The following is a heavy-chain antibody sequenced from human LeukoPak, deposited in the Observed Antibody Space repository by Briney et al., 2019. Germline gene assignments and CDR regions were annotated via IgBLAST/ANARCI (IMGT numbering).Heavy chain of an antibody. CDR2: IKQDGSEK. CDR3: ASPEWLPDSIDI. V-gene: IGHV3-7*01. J-gene: IGHJ3*02. D-gene: IGHD3-3*01. Sequence: GGSLRLSCATSGFTFSNYWMTWVRQAPGKGLEWVATIKQDGSEKYYVDSVKGRFTISRDNAKNSLYLQMNSLRAEDTAVYYCASPEWLPDSIDIWGQGTMVTVSS. CDR1: GFTFSNYW.